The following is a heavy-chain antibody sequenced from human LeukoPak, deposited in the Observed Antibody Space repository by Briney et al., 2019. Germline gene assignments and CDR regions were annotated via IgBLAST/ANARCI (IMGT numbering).Heavy chain of an antibody. Sequence: GGSLRLSCAASGFTFITYIMNWVRQAPGEGLEWVSIISGSGGGTYYADSVKGRFTISRDNSKNRLYLQMSSLRAEDTAIDYCAKDRESSNWYTDFWGQGTLVTVSS. J-gene: IGHJ4*02. D-gene: IGHD6-13*01. CDR2: ISGSGGGT. CDR1: GFTFITYI. CDR3: AKDRESSNWYTDF. V-gene: IGHV3-23*01.